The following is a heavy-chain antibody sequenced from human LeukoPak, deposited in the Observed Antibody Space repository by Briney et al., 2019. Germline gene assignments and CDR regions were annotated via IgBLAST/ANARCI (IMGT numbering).Heavy chain of an antibody. J-gene: IGHJ4*02. CDR3: AGQNCYASGTYYPGY. Sequence: GASVKVSCKASGYTFTGYYMHWVRQAPGQGLEWMGWINPNSGGTNYAQKFQGRVTMTRDTSISTAYMELSRLGSDDTAIYYCAGQNCYASGTYYPGYWGQGTLVTVSS. CDR1: GYTFTGYY. D-gene: IGHD3-10*01. CDR2: INPNSGGT. V-gene: IGHV1-2*02.